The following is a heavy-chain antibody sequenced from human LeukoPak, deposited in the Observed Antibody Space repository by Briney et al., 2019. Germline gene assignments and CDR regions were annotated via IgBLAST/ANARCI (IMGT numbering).Heavy chain of an antibody. CDR2: ISHDGSLK. Sequence: GGSLRLSCVASGFIFSHYAMYWVRQAPGKGLEWVAVISHDGSLKYYADSVMGRFTISRDNSQNTLHMQMNSLIPEDTALYYCARGLDADFWSGRDYWGQGTLVTVSS. CDR1: GFIFSHYA. J-gene: IGHJ4*02. CDR3: ARGLDADFWSGRDY. D-gene: IGHD3-3*01. V-gene: IGHV3-30*04.